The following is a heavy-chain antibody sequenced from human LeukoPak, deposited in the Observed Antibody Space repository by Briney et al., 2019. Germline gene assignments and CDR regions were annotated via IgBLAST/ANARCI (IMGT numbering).Heavy chain of an antibody. Sequence: QPGGSLRLSCAASGFTFSSYWMHWVRQAPGKGLEWVAVISYDGSNKYYADSVKGRFTISRDNSKNTLYLQMNSLRAEDTAVYYCAKDSSVAGTGDYWGQGTLVTVSS. D-gene: IGHD6-19*01. CDR2: ISYDGSNK. V-gene: IGHV3-30*18. CDR3: AKDSSVAGTGDY. CDR1: GFTFSSYW. J-gene: IGHJ4*02.